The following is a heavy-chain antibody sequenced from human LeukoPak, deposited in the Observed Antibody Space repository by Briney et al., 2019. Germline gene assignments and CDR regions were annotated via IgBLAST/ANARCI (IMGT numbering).Heavy chain of an antibody. J-gene: IGHJ3*02. V-gene: IGHV3-74*01. D-gene: IGHD3-3*01. CDR3: VDPFGDIFDI. Sequence: GGSLRLSCAASGFTFSNYWMHWVRHAPGKGLMWVSHINSDGTSTTYADSVKGRFTISRDNAKNTLYLQMNSLRAEDTAAYYCVDPFGDIFDIWGQGTMVTVSS. CDR1: GFTFSNYW. CDR2: INSDGTST.